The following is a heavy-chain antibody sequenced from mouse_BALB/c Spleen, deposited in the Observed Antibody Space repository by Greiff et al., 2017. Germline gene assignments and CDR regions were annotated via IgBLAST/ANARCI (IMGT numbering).Heavy chain of an antibody. V-gene: IGHV5-6-5*01. CDR2: ISSGGST. CDR3: ARGITTATYFDY. Sequence: EVKLMESGGGLVKPGGSLKLSCAASGFTFSSYAMSWVRQTPEKRLEWVASISSGGSTYYPDSVKGRFTISRDNARNILYLQMSSLRSEDTAMYYCARGITTATYFDYWGQGTSVTVSS. J-gene: IGHJ4*01. CDR1: GFTFSSYA. D-gene: IGHD1-2*01.